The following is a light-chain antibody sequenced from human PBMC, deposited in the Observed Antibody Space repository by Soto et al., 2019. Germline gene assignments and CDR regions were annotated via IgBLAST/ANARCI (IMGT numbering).Light chain of an antibody. CDR1: QSVSSN. Sequence: EIVMSQSAATLSVSPGERATLSCRASQSVSSNLAWYQQKPGQAPRLLIYDASNRATGIPARFSGSGSGTDFTLTISSLEPEDFAVYYCQQRSNWPLLTSGGG. J-gene: IGKJ4*01. CDR2: DAS. V-gene: IGKV3-11*01. CDR3: QQRSNWPLLT.